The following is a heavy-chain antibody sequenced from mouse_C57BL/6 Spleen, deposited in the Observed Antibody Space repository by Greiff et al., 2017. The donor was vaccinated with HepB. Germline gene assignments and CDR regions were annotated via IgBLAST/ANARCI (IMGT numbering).Heavy chain of an antibody. Sequence: EVQLQQSGPELVKPGASVKISCKASGYTFTDYYMNWVKQSHGKSLEWIGDINPNNGGTSYNQKFKGKATLTVDKSSSTAYMELRSLTSEDSAVYYCERGELRDWYFDVWGTGTTVTVSS. CDR2: INPNNGGT. J-gene: IGHJ1*03. D-gene: IGHD1-1*01. V-gene: IGHV1-26*01. CDR1: GYTFTDYY. CDR3: ERGELRDWYFDV.